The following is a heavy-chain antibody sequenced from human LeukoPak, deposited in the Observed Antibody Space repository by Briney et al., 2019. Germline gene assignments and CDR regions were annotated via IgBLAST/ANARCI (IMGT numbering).Heavy chain of an antibody. J-gene: IGHJ4*02. CDR3: ARVGGAYNYGYFDS. CDR1: GGSISSYY. V-gene: IGHV4-4*07. D-gene: IGHD5-18*01. Sequence: SETLSLTCTVSGGSISSYYCNWIRQPAGKGLQWIGRIYTSGSTNYNPSLKSRVTMSVDTSKNQFSLKLSSVTAADTAVYYCARVGGAYNYGYFDSWGQGTLITVSS. CDR2: IYTSGST.